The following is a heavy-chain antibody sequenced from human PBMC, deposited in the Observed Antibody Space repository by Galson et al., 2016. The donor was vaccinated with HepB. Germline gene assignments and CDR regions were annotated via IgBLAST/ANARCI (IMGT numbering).Heavy chain of an antibody. V-gene: IGHV4-31*03. J-gene: IGHJ4*02. CDR3: ARASAAGRWVLDY. D-gene: IGHD6-13*01. CDR1: SDSINSLGYY. Sequence: TLSLTCNVSSDSINSLGYYWTWIRQHPGKGLEWIGYIYYSGSIYYNPSLKSRVTISGDTSENQFSLKLRSVTAADTAVYYCARASAAGRWVLDYWGQGTLVTVSS. CDR2: IYYSGSI.